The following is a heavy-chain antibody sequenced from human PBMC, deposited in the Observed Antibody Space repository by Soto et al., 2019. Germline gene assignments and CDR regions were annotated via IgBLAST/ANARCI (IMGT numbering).Heavy chain of an antibody. CDR1: GGSISSSSYY. D-gene: IGHD6-13*01. Sequence: TSETLSLTCTVSGGSISSSSYYWGWIRQPPGKGLEWIGSIYYSGSTHYNPSLKSRVTISVDTSKNQFSLKLSSVTAADTAVYYCASSIAAAYNAIYFDYWGQGTLVTVSS. J-gene: IGHJ4*02. V-gene: IGHV4-39*01. CDR3: ASSIAAAYNAIYFDY. CDR2: IYYSGST.